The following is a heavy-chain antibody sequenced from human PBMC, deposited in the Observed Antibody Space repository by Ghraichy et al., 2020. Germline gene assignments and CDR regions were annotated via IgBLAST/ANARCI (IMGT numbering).Heavy chain of an antibody. CDR3: ARDSAQWLDKPFDY. CDR1: GFTFSSYS. D-gene: IGHD6-19*01. Sequence: GGSLRLSCAASGFTFSSYSMNWVRQAPGKGLEWVSSISSSSSYIYYADSVKGRFTISRDNAKNSLYLQMNSLRAEDTAVYYCARDSAQWLDKPFDYGGQGTLVTVSS. CDR2: ISSSSSYI. V-gene: IGHV3-21*03. J-gene: IGHJ4*02.